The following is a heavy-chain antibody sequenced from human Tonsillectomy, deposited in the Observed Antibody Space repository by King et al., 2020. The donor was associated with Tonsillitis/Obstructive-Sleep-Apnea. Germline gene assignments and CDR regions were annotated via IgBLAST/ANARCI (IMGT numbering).Heavy chain of an antibody. CDR2: ISSSGSYI. D-gene: IGHD2-15*01. J-gene: IGHJ3*02. CDR3: ARDFSSYCSGGSCYGNDAFDI. CDR1: GFTFSSYS. V-gene: IGHV3-21*01. Sequence: VQLVESGGGLVKPGGSLRLSCAASGFTFSSYSMNWVRQAPGKGLEWVSSISSSGSYIYYADSVKGRFTISRDNAKNSLYLQMNSLRAEDTAVYYCARDFSSYCSGGSCYGNDAFDIWGQGTMVTVSS.